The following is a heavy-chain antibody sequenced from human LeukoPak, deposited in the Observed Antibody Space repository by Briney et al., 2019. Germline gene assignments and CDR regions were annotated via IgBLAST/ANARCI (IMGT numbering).Heavy chain of an antibody. D-gene: IGHD3-16*01. Sequence: GASVKDSCKASGYTFTGYYLHWVRPAPGQGLEWLGWIYPNSAATNYAQKFEGRVTMTRDTSLSTAYMEKSRLRSEDTAVFFCGRDGGRGGAFDIWGQGTMVTVSS. J-gene: IGHJ3*02. CDR1: GYTFTGYY. V-gene: IGHV1-2*02. CDR3: GRDGGRGGAFDI. CDR2: IYPNSAAT.